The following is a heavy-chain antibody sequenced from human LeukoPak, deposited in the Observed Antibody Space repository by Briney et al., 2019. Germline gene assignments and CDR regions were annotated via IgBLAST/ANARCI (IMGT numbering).Heavy chain of an antibody. V-gene: IGHV5-51*01. J-gene: IGHJ4*02. CDR2: IYPSDSHT. CDR3: GRAGFDY. CDR1: GYIFTDYW. Sequence: GESLKISCKTSGYIFTDYWIGWVRQMPGKGLEWMGIIYPSDSHTIYSPSFQGQATISVDKSTTTAYLQWSSLQASDSAMYYCGRAGFDYWAQGTLVTVSS.